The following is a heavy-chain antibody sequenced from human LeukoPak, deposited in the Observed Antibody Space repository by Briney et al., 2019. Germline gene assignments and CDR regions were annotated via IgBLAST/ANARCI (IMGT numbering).Heavy chain of an antibody. V-gene: IGHV3-43*02. D-gene: IGHD3-22*01. J-gene: IGHJ4*02. CDR3: AKDFTYYYDSSGYTVPDY. Sequence: GGSLRLSCAASGFTFDDYAMHWVRQAPGKGLEWVSLISGDGGSTYYADSVKGRFTISRDNSKNSLYLQMNSLRTEDTALYYCAKDFTYYYDSSGYTVPDYWGQGTLVTASS. CDR1: GFTFDDYA. CDR2: ISGDGGST.